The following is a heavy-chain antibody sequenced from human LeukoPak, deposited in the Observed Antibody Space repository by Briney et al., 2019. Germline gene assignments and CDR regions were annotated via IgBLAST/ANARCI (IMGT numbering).Heavy chain of an antibody. V-gene: IGHV3-74*01. CDR2: INTDGTVT. D-gene: IGHD1-26*01. J-gene: IGHJ4*02. CDR1: GFTFSKYL. Sequence: PGGSLRLSCAASGFTFSKYLMLWVRQAPGKGLESVSRINTDGTVTTYADSVKGRFTVSRDNADNTMFLQMNSVRDEDTAVYYCARGQRTLVGAIDYWGQGTLVTVSS. CDR3: ARGQRTLVGAIDY.